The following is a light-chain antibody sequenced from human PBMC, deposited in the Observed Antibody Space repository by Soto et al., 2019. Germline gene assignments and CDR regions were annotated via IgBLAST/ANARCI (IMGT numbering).Light chain of an antibody. CDR1: QSVSSN. V-gene: IGKV3-15*01. Sequence: EIVMTQSPVTLSVSPGERATLSCRASQSVSSNLAWYQLKPGQAPRLLILGASTRATGIPARFSGSGSGTEFTFTISSLQSEDCAVYYCQQYDTWPPITFGQGTRLEIK. J-gene: IGKJ5*01. CDR2: GAS. CDR3: QQYDTWPPIT.